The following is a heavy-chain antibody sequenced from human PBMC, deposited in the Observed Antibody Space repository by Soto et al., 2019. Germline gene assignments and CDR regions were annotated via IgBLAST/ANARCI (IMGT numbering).Heavy chain of an antibody. CDR2: IYYSGST. CDR3: ARGYNSSWDHNWFDP. J-gene: IGHJ5*02. CDR1: GGSISSGGYY. V-gene: IGHV4-31*03. Sequence: SETLSLTCTVSGGSISSGGYYWSWIRQHPGKGLEWIGYIYYSGSTYYNPSLKSRVTISVDTSKNQFSLKLSSVTAADTAVYYCARGYNSSWDHNWFDPWGQGTLVTVSS. D-gene: IGHD6-13*01.